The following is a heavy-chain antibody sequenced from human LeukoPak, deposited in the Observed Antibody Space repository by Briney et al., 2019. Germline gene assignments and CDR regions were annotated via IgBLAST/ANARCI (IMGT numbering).Heavy chain of an antibody. CDR3: ARLGWSGYYVLDY. CDR2: INHSGST. Sequence: PSETLSLTCAVYGGSFSGYYWSWIRQPPGKGLEWIGEINHSGSTNYNPSLKSRVTISVDTSKNQFSLKLSSVTAADTAVYYCARLGWSGYYVLDYWGQGTLVTVSS. CDR1: GGSFSGYY. J-gene: IGHJ4*02. V-gene: IGHV4-34*01. D-gene: IGHD3-3*01.